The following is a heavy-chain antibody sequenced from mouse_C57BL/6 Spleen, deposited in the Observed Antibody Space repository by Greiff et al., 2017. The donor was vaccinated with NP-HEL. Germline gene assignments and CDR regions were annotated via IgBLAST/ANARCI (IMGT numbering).Heavy chain of an antibody. D-gene: IGHD3-1*01. CDR2: ISDGGSYT. J-gene: IGHJ3*01. Sequence: EVQLQESGGGLVKPGGSLKLSCAASGFTFSSYAMSWVRQTPEKRLEWVATISDGGSYTYYPDNVKGRFTISRDNAKNNLYLQMSHLKSEDTAMYYCARDRGLPFAYWGQGTLVTVSA. CDR1: GFTFSSYA. CDR3: ARDRGLPFAY. V-gene: IGHV5-4*01.